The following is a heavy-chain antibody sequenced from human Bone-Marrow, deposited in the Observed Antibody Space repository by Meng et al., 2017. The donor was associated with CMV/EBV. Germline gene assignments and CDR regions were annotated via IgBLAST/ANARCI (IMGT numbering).Heavy chain of an antibody. CDR2: ISGSGGST. V-gene: IGHV3-23*01. CDR3: AKVTGIALAGTSGEDLDY. Sequence: GESLKISCAASGFTFSSYAMSWVRQAPGKGLEWVSAISGSGGSTYYADSVKGRFTISRDNSKNTLYLQMNSLRAEDTAVYYCAKVTGIALAGTSGEDLDYWGQGTLVTVSS. D-gene: IGHD6-19*01. CDR1: GFTFSSYA. J-gene: IGHJ4*02.